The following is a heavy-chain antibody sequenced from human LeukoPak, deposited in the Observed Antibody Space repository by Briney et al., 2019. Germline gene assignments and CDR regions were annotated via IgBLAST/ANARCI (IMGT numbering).Heavy chain of an antibody. Sequence: ESLKISCKGSGYIFTSNWIGWVRQMPGKGLEWMGIIYPGDSDTRYSPSFEGQVTISVDKSISTAYLQWSSLKASDTAMYYCARQTRDGSGSRGYSFDFWGQGTLVAVSS. J-gene: IGHJ4*02. CDR1: GYIFTSNW. CDR3: ARQTRDGSGSRGYSFDF. D-gene: IGHD3-10*01. V-gene: IGHV5-51*01. CDR2: IYPGDSDT.